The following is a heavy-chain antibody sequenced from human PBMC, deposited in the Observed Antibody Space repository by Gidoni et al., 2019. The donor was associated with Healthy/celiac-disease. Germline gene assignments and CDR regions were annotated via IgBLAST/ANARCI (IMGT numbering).Heavy chain of an antibody. D-gene: IGHD3-3*01. V-gene: IGHV3-7*03. J-gene: IGHJ4*02. Sequence: VANIKQDGSEKYYVDSVKGRFTISRDNAKNSLYLQMNSLRAEDTAVYYCARPLYDFWSGYYNYRGQGTLVTVSS. CDR3: ARPLYDFWSGYYNY. CDR2: IKQDGSEK.